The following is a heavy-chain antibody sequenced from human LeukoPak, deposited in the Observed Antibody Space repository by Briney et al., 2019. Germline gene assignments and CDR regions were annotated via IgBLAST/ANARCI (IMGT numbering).Heavy chain of an antibody. CDR3: AREMGATTP. CDR2: IKQDASEK. V-gene: IGHV3-7*01. J-gene: IGHJ5*02. Sequence: GGSLRLTGAASGLPFSDFWMSWVRQAPGKGLEWVANIKQDASEKYYVDSVKGRFTISRDNAKNSLYLQMNSLRTEDTAVYYCAREMGATTPWGQGTLVTVSS. CDR1: GLPFSDFW. D-gene: IGHD1-14*01.